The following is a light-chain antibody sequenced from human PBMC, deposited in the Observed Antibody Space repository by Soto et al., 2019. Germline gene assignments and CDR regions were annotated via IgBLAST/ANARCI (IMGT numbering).Light chain of an antibody. V-gene: IGLV1-51*01. Sequence: QSVLTQPPSVSAAPGQTVTISCSGSISNIGKNYVSWYQQLPGTAPKLLIYDNNKRPSGIPDRFSGSKSGTSATLGIAGLQTGDKADYYCGTWDTSLSAVVFGGGTKLTVL. CDR1: ISNIGKNY. CDR3: GTWDTSLSAVV. CDR2: DNN. J-gene: IGLJ3*02.